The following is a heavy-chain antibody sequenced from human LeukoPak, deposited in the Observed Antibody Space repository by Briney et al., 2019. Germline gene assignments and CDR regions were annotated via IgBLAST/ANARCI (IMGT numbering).Heavy chain of an antibody. Sequence: PSETLSLTCTVSGGSISSYYWSWIRQPPGRGLEWVGYIYYSGSNNYNPSHTSQVTISVDTSKTQNSLKLSSVTAADTATYYCARDCSSTSCYGTFDYWGQGTLVTVSS. CDR3: ARDCSSTSCYGTFDY. D-gene: IGHD2-2*01. V-gene: IGHV4-59*01. CDR2: IYYSGSN. CDR1: GGSISSYY. J-gene: IGHJ4*02.